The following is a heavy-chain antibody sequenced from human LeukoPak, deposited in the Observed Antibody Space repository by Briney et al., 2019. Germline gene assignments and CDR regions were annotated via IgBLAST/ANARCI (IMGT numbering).Heavy chain of an antibody. D-gene: IGHD7-27*01. CDR2: IKQDGSEK. V-gene: IGHV3-7*01. CDR3: AREVLLLGIHLQLGY. Sequence: GGSLLLSCAASGFPLSSYWMSWVRPAPGEGLGWVANIKQDGSEKYYVDSVKGRFTISRDNAKNSLYLQMNSLRAEDTAVYYCAREVLLLGIHLQLGYWGQGTLVTVSS. J-gene: IGHJ4*02. CDR1: GFPLSSYW.